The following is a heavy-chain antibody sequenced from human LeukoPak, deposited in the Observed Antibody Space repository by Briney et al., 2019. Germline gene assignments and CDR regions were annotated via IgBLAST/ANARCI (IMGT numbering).Heavy chain of an antibody. D-gene: IGHD2-21*02. Sequence: GGSLRLSCAASGFTLDDYAMHWVRQAPGKGLEWVSGISRSSGSIGYADSVKGRFTVSRDNAKNSLYLQMNSLRAEDTAVYYCARETWVVVTTIRCDASDIWGQGTMVTVSS. CDR2: ISRSSGSI. CDR3: ARETWVVVTTIRCDASDI. V-gene: IGHV3-9*01. J-gene: IGHJ3*02. CDR1: GFTLDDYA.